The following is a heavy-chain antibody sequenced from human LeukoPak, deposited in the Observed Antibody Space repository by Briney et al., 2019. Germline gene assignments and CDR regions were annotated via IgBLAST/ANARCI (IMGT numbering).Heavy chain of an antibody. CDR1: GFTFSSYA. Sequence: GRSLRLSCAASGFTFSSYAMHWVRQAPGKGLEWVSYISSSSSNMYYADSVKGRFTISRDSAKNSLYLQMNSLRAEDTAVYYCAREYSSSSGRSFDYWGQGTLVIVSS. CDR3: AREYSSSSGRSFDY. CDR2: ISSSSSNM. J-gene: IGHJ4*02. V-gene: IGHV3-48*01. D-gene: IGHD6-6*01.